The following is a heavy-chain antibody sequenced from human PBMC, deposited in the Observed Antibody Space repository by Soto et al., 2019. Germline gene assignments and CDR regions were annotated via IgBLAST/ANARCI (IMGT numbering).Heavy chain of an antibody. Sequence: SLRLSCLASGFTFSTYEMQWVRQAPGKGLEWVSYISNSGRTIYYADSVKGRFTISRDNAKDSLFLQMDSLRAEDTAVYYCASPLVTAPHDAFDIWGQGTMVTVS. CDR2: ISNSGRTI. D-gene: IGHD2-21*02. CDR1: GFTFSTYE. CDR3: ASPLVTAPHDAFDI. V-gene: IGHV3-48*03. J-gene: IGHJ3*02.